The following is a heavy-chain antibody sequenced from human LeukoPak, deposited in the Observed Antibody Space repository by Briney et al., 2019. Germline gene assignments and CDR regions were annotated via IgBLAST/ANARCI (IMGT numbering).Heavy chain of an antibody. D-gene: IGHD1-26*01. CDR3: ARVGAKKGFDY. CDR1: GFTFSNYW. V-gene: IGHV3-7*01. Sequence: GGSLRLSCVGSGFTFSNYWMSWVRQAPGKGLEWVASIKGDESDKKFVDSVKGRFTISRDNPQNSLYLQMNSLRAEDTAVYYCARVGAKKGFDYWGQGTLVTVSS. J-gene: IGHJ4*02. CDR2: IKGDESDK.